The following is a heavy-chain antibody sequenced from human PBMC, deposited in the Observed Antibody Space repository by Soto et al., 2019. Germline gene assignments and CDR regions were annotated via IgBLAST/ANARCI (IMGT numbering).Heavy chain of an antibody. V-gene: IGHV1-8*01. D-gene: IGHD2-15*01. CDR1: GNTFTNFD. Sequence: QVQLVQSGAEVKSPGTSVRVSCTASGNTFTNFDVHWVRQATALGLECMGWVSPNGGATGYAQKFQGRVTMTTNSSIGTVFMELTRLTSKDTGVYYCARGPRCRGTSCHNWLDPWGQGTLVTVSS. CDR3: ARGPRCRGTSCHNWLDP. CDR2: VSPNGGAT. J-gene: IGHJ5*02.